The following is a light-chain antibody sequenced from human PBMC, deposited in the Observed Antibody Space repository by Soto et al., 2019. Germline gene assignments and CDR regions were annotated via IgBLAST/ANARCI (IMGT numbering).Light chain of an antibody. CDR1: QSVGSY. CDR3: QQLSHWPFT. CDR2: DAS. J-gene: IGKJ3*01. V-gene: IGKV3-11*01. Sequence: EIVLTHSPATLSLSPGERATLSCRASQSVGSYLAWYQQKPGQAPRLLIYDASKRATGIPARFSGSGSGTDFTLTISSLEPEDFALYYCQQLSHWPFTFGPGTKVDIK.